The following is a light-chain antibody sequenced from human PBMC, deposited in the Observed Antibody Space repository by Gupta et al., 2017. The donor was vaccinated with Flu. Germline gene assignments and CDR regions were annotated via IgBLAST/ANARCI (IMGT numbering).Light chain of an antibody. CDR2: GAL. V-gene: IGKV3-20*01. Sequence: EIVLTQSPGTLSLSPGERATLSCRASQSVSSSYLAWYQQKPGQAPRLLIYGALRRATGIPDRFSGNGSGTXFTLTIXRLEPEDFAVYYCQQDGNSPWTFGXGTKVEIK. CDR1: QSVSSSY. CDR3: QQDGNSPWT. J-gene: IGKJ1*01.